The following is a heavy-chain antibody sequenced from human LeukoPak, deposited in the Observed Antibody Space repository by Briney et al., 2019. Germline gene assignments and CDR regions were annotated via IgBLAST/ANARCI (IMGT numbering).Heavy chain of an antibody. V-gene: IGHV4-30-2*01. D-gene: IGHD3/OR15-3a*01. Sequence: SETLSLTCAVSGGSISSGGYSWSWIRQPPGKGLEWIGYIYHSGSTYYNPSLKSRVTISVDRSKNQFSLKLSSVTAADTAVYYCARGTGYYSLFDYWGQGTLVTVSS. CDR1: GGSISSGGYS. CDR3: ARGTGYYSLFDY. CDR2: IYHSGST. J-gene: IGHJ4*02.